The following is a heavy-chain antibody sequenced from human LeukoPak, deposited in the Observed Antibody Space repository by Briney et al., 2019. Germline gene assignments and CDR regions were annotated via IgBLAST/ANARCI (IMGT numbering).Heavy chain of an antibody. CDR1: GGSLSSGGYS. CDR3: AASRPRAAAGTFDY. CDR2: IYDSGST. D-gene: IGHD6-13*01. V-gene: IGHV4-30-2*01. Sequence: SETLSLTCAVSGGSLSSGGYSWGWLRQPPGTGLEWVGYIYDSGSTYYNPSLKSRVTISVDRSKNQFSLKLSSVTAADTAVYYCAASRPRAAAGTFDYWGQGTLVTVSS. J-gene: IGHJ4*02.